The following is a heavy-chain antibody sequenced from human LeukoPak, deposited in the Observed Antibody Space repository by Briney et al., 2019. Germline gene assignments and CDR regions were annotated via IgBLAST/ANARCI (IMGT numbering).Heavy chain of an antibody. CDR3: ARGYDSRNFYPGFFKN. Sequence: SQTLSLTCVISGDSVSSNSATWNWIRQSPSRGLEWLGRTYYRSQWFTDYADSVKGRITINPDTSKNQFYLQLNSVTPEDTAVYFCARGYDSRNFYPGFFKNRGLGTLVTVSS. CDR1: GDSVSSNSAT. V-gene: IGHV6-1*01. CDR2: TYYRSQWFT. J-gene: IGHJ1*01. D-gene: IGHD3-22*01.